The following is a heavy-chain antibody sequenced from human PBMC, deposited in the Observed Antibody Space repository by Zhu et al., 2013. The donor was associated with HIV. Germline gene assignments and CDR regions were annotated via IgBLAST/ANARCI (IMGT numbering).Heavy chain of an antibody. CDR2: INPNSGGT. J-gene: IGHJ4*02. Sequence: KVSCKASGYTFTGYYMHWVRQAPGQGLEWMGWINPNSGGTNYAQKFQGRVTMTRDTSISTAYMELSRLRSDDTAVYYCARARGSGGSSIDYWGQGTLVTVSS. CDR1: GYTFTGYY. CDR3: ARARGSGGSSIDY. V-gene: IGHV1-2*02. D-gene: IGHD2-15*01.